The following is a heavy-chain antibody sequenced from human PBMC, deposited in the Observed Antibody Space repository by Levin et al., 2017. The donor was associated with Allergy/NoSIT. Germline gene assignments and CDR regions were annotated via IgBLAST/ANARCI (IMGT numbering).Heavy chain of an antibody. Sequence: GASVKVSCKASGYTFTNYAMHWVRQAPGQGLEWMGWISTANGNAKYSPNFQGRLTINRDTSASTVYMELSSLRSEDTAVYYCARDLTSWSFYYYGMDVWGQGTTVTVSS. CDR2: ISTANGNA. CDR3: ARDLTSWSFYYYGMDV. V-gene: IGHV1-3*04. J-gene: IGHJ6*02. D-gene: IGHD2-2*01. CDR1: GYTFTNYA.